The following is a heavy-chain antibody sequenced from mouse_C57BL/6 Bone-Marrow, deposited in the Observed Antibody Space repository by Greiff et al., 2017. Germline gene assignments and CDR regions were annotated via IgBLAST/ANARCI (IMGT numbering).Heavy chain of an antibody. D-gene: IGHD2-1*01. CDR1: GFTFSDYY. CDR2: INYDGSST. J-gene: IGHJ2*01. Sequence: EVKVVESEGGLVQPGSSMKLSCTASGFTFSDYYMAWVRQVPEKGLEWVANINYDGSSTYYLDSLKSRFIISRDNAKNILYLQMSSLKSEDTATYYCARDGGKSVLDYWGQGTTLTVSS. CDR3: ARDGGKSVLDY. V-gene: IGHV5-16*01.